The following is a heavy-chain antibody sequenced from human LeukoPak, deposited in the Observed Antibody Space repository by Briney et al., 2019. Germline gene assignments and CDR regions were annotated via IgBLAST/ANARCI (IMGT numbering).Heavy chain of an antibody. CDR3: AKADGYCSSTSCYTNNWFDP. D-gene: IGHD2-2*02. CDR2: ISGSGGST. Sequence: PGGSLRLSCAASGFTFSSYAMSWVRQAPGKGLEWVSAISGSGGSTYYADSVKGRFTISRDNSKNTLYLQMNSLRAEDTAVYYCAKADGYCSSTSCYTNNWFDPWGQGTLVTVSS. J-gene: IGHJ5*02. CDR1: GFTFSSYA. V-gene: IGHV3-23*01.